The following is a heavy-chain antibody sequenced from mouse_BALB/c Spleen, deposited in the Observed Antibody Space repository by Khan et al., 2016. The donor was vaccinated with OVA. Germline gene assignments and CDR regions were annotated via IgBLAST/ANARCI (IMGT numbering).Heavy chain of an antibody. CDR3: AGRDYEEEAMDY. D-gene: IGHD2-4*01. Sequence: HVQLQQPGAELVKPGASVKLSCTASGNTFTSSCMHWVKQRPGQGLEWIGEIDPSDSYTNYNQKFKGKATLTVDKSSSTAYMQLTSLTSEDSAVYYCAGRDYEEEAMDYWGQGTSVTVSS. V-gene: IGHV1-69*02. CDR1: GNTFTSSC. J-gene: IGHJ4*01. CDR2: IDPSDSYT.